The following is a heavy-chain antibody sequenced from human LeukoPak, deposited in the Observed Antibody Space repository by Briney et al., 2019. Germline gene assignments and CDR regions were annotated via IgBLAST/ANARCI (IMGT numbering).Heavy chain of an antibody. Sequence: PSETLSLTCTVSAGSISSYYWSWIRQPPGKGLEWIGYIYYSGSTNYNPSLKSRVTISVDTSKNQFSLKLSSVTAADTAVYYCARGIQLWFDPWGQGTLVTVSS. D-gene: IGHD5-18*01. CDR3: ARGIQLWFDP. CDR1: AGSISSYY. J-gene: IGHJ5*02. CDR2: IYYSGST. V-gene: IGHV4-59*01.